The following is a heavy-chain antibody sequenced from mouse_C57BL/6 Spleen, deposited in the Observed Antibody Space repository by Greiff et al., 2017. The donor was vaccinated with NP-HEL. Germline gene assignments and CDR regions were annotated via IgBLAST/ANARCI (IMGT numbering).Heavy chain of an antibody. Sequence: QVQLQQPGAELVRPGSSVKLSCKASGYTFTSYWMHWVKQRPIQGLEWIGNIDPSDSETHYNQKFKDKATLTVDKSSSTAYTQLSSLTSEDSAVYYCARSLRGKIYDGYYGYAMDYWGQGTSVTVSS. CDR3: ARSLRGKIYDGYYGYAMDY. V-gene: IGHV1-52*01. CDR1: GYTFTSYW. D-gene: IGHD2-3*01. CDR2: IDPSDSET. J-gene: IGHJ4*01.